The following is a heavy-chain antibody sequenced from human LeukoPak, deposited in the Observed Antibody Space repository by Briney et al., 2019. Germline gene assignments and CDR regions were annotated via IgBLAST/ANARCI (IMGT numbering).Heavy chain of an antibody. CDR1: GFTFSSYS. CDR3: ARDGYYYGSGPGNYYYGMDV. CDR2: ISSGSSTI. J-gene: IGHJ6*02. V-gene: IGHV3-48*02. D-gene: IGHD3-10*01. Sequence: GGSLRLSCAASGFTFSSYSMNWVRQAPGKGLEWVSYISSGSSTIYYADSVKGRFTISRDNAKNSLYLQMNSLRDEDTAVYYCARDGYYYGSGPGNYYYGMDVWGQGTTVTVSS.